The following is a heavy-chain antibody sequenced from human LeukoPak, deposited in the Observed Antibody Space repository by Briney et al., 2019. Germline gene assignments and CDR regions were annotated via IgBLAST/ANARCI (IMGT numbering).Heavy chain of an antibody. Sequence: SETLSLTCTVSGGSISTYYWSWIRQPPGKGLEWIGYIYNSGSTNYNPSLQSRVTISVDTSKNQFSLRLTSVTAADTAVYYCAKAVAAAGRFGFDPWGQGTLVAVSS. CDR2: IYNSGST. J-gene: IGHJ5*02. CDR1: GGSISTYY. CDR3: AKAVAAAGRFGFDP. V-gene: IGHV4-59*01. D-gene: IGHD6-13*01.